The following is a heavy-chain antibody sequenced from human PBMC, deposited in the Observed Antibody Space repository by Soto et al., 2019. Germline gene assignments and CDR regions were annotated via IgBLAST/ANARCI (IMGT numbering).Heavy chain of an antibody. D-gene: IGHD6-19*01. V-gene: IGHV3-66*01. J-gene: IGHJ6*03. CDR3: AREQWYYMDV. CDR1: EFTVSSYY. CDR2: IYNGGNT. Sequence: EVQLVESGGGLVQPEGSLRLSCAASEFTVSSYYMNWVRQAPGKGLEWVSVIYNGGNTYYAESAKGRFTISRDISRNMVYLQMNSLRAEDTAVYYCAREQWYYMDVWGKGTTVTVSS.